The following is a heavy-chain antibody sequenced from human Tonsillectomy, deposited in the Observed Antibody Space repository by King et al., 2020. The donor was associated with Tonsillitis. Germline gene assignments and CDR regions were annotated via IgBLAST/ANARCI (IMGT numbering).Heavy chain of an antibody. D-gene: IGHD3-10*01. CDR2: ISDYNGNT. CDR1: AYNFNNYG. V-gene: IGHV1-18*01. Sequence: QLVQSGAEVKKPGASVKVSCKASAYNFNNYGISWVRQAPGQGLEWMGWISDYNGNTDYIQKLQGRVTMTTDKSTSTAYMELRSLRSDDTAVYYCARMVRGYYGSETYYFFDYWGQGTLVTVSS. J-gene: IGHJ4*02. CDR3: ARMVRGYYGSETYYFFDY.